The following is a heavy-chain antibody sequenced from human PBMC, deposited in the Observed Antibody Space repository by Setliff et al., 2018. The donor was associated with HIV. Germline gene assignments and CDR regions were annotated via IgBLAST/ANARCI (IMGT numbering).Heavy chain of an antibody. V-gene: IGHV1-69*05. J-gene: IGHJ3*02. CDR2: IIPIFGSA. CDR1: GGTFSSYA. CDR3: ARAPELYSGSYDAFDI. D-gene: IGHD1-26*01. Sequence: ASVKVSCKASGGTFSSYAISWVRQAPGQGLEWMGGIIPIFGSANYAQKFQGRVTITTDESTSTAYMELSSLRSEDTAVYYCARAPELYSGSYDAFDIWGQGTMVTVSS.